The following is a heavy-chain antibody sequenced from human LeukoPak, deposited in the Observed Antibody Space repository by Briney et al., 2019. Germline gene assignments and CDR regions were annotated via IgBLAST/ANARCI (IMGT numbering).Heavy chain of an antibody. CDR3: ARGSYDILTGTSLFAYYGMDV. CDR2: IIPLFGTA. V-gene: IGHV1-69*13. J-gene: IGHJ6*02. Sequence: ASVKVSCKASRGTFSSYTISWVRQAPGKGLEWMGVIIPLFGTANYAQRFQGRVTITADESTSTAYMELSSLRSEDTAVYYCARGSYDILTGTSLFAYYGMDVWGQGTTVTVS. D-gene: IGHD3-9*01. CDR1: RGTFSSYT.